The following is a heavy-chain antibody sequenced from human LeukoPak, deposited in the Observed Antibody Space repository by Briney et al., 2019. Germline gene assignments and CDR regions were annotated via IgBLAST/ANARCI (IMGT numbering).Heavy chain of an antibody. Sequence: PSETLSLTCAVYGGSFSGYYWSWIRQPPGKGLEWFGEINHSGSTNYNPSLKSRVTISVDTSKNQFSLKLSSVTAADTAVYYCATDMVRGANDYWGQGTLVTVSS. CDR1: GGSFSGYY. CDR2: INHSGST. CDR3: ATDMVRGANDY. D-gene: IGHD3-10*01. J-gene: IGHJ4*02. V-gene: IGHV4-34*01.